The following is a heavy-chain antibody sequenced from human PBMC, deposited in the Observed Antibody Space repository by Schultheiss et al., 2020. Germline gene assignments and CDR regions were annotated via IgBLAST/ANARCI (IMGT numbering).Heavy chain of an antibody. J-gene: IGHJ5*02. CDR3: ARDRSSYYDFWSGYLGFDP. V-gene: IGHV4-31*03. CDR1: GGSISSGGYY. CDR2: IYYSGST. D-gene: IGHD3-3*01. Sequence: SATLSLTCTVSGGSISSGGYYWSWIRQHPGKGLEWIGYIYYSGSTYYNPSLKSRVTISVDTSKNQFSLKLSSVTAADTAVYYCARDRSSYYDFWSGYLGFDPWGQGTLVTVSS.